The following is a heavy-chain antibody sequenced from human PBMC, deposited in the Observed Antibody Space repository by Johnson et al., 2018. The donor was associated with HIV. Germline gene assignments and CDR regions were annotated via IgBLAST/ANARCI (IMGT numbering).Heavy chain of an antibody. CDR3: ARGAYSSSWHASDAFDI. CDR1: GFTFSSYG. J-gene: IGHJ3*02. V-gene: IGHV3-33*08. D-gene: IGHD6-13*01. CDR2: IRYDGSNN. Sequence: QVQLVESGGGVVQPGRSLRLSCAASGFTFSSYGMHWVRQAPGKGLEWVAFIRYDGSNNYYADSVKGRCTISRDNSKNTLFLQMNSLRAEDTALYYCARGAYSSSWHASDAFDIWGQGTMLTVSS.